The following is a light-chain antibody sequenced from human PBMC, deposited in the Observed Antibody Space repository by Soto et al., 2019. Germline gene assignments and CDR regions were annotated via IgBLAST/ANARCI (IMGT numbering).Light chain of an antibody. Sequence: QSALTQPRSVSGSPGQSVTISCTGTSSDVGGYNYVSWYQQHPGKAPKLMIYDVSKRPSGVPDRFSGSKSGNMASLTISGLQAEDEADYYCCSYAGSYVFGTGTKVTVL. V-gene: IGLV2-11*01. CDR3: CSYAGSYV. J-gene: IGLJ1*01. CDR1: SSDVGGYNY. CDR2: DVS.